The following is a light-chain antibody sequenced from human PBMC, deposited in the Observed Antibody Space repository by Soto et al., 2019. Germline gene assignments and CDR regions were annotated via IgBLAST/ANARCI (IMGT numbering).Light chain of an antibody. CDR2: GAS. J-gene: IGKJ2*01. CDR3: LQDYNYPFT. CDR1: ESISTW. Sequence: DIQMTQSPSTLSASVGDRVTITCRASESISTWLAWYQQKPGKSPKLLIYGASNLERGVPSRFSGSGSGTEFTLTISSLQPDDSAAYYCLQDYNYPFTFGQGTKVDIK. V-gene: IGKV1-5*01.